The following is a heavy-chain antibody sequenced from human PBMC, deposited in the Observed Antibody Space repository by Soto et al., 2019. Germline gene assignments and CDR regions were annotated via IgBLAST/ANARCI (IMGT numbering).Heavy chain of an antibody. D-gene: IGHD4-17*01. CDR3: AKSVGTYGDNTERAERFDP. J-gene: IGHJ5*02. CDR2: ITDAGGRT. V-gene: IGHV3-23*01. CDR1: GIIFNNYA. Sequence: EVQLLASGGGLVQPGGSLRLSCAASGIIFNNYAMSWVRQAPGKGLEWVSVITDAGGRTYYAASAQGRFTISRDNSKNTLYLQMHSLRAEDTAIYYCAKSVGTYGDNTERAERFDPWGQGTLVTVSS.